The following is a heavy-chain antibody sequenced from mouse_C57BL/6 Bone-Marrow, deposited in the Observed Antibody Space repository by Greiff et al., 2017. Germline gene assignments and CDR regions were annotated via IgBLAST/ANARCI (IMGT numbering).Heavy chain of an antibody. V-gene: IGHV1-5*01. Sequence: VQLQQSGTVLARPGASVKMSCKTSGYTFTSYWMHWVKQRPGQGLEWIGAIYPGNSDTSYNQKFKGKAKLPAVTSASTAYMELSSLTNEDSAVYCCTRISSFDYWGQGTTLTVSS. CDR3: TRISSFDY. J-gene: IGHJ2*01. CDR1: GYTFTSYW. CDR2: IYPGNSDT.